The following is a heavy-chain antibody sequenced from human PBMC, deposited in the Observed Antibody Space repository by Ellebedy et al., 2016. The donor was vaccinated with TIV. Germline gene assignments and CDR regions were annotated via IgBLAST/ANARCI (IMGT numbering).Heavy chain of an antibody. J-gene: IGHJ6*02. V-gene: IGHV4-59*08. CDR1: GGSISSYY. CDR2: IYYSGST. D-gene: IGHD4-11*01. Sequence: MPSETLSLTCTVSGGSISSYYWSWIRQPPGKGLEWIGYIYYSGSTNYNPSLKSRVTISVDTSKNQFSLKLSSVTAADTAVYYCATHSNYLLKGYYYYGMDVWGQGTTVTVSS. CDR3: ATHSNYLLKGYYYYGMDV.